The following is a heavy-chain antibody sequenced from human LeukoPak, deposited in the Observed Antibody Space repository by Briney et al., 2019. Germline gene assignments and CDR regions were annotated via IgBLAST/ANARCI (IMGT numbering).Heavy chain of an antibody. J-gene: IGHJ4*02. V-gene: IGHV4-59*01. Sequence: PSETLSLTYTVSGGCISSYYWSWIRQPPGKGLEWIGYIYYSGSTNYNPSLKSRVTISVDTSKNQFSLKLSSVTAADTAVYNCARGVDPYYFDYWGQGTLVTVSS. CDR3: ARGVDPYYFDY. CDR2: IYYSGST. CDR1: GGCISSYY.